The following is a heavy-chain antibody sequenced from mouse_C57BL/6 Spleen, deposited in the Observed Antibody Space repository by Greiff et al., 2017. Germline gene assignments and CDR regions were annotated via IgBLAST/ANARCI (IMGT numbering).Heavy chain of an antibody. CDR1: GFTFSSYA. V-gene: IGHV5-9-1*02. Sequence: EVQVVESGEGLVKPGGSLKLSCAASGFTFSSYAMSWVRQTPEKRLEWVAYISSGGDYIYYADTVKGRFTISRDNARNTLYLQMSSLKSEDTAMYYCTRGGYYGSPLDYWGQGTTLTVSS. CDR3: TRGGYYGSPLDY. J-gene: IGHJ2*01. CDR2: ISSGGDYI. D-gene: IGHD1-1*01.